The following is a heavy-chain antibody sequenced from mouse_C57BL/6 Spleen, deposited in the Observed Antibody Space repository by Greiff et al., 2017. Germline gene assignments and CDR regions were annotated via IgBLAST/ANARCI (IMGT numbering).Heavy chain of an antibody. J-gene: IGHJ4*01. CDR2: ISDGGSYT. CDR1: GFTFSSYA. V-gene: IGHV5-4*01. Sequence: EVQVVESGGGLVKPGGSLKLSCAASGFTFSSYAMSWVRQTPEKRLEWVATISDGGSYTYYPDNVKGRFTISRDNAKNNLYLQMSHLKAEDTAMYYCARDGMDYWGQGTSVTGSS. CDR3: ARDGMDY.